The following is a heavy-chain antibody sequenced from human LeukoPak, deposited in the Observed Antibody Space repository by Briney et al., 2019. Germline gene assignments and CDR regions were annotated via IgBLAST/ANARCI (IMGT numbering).Heavy chain of an antibody. CDR3: ARGAYTYDFDY. Sequence: SETLSLTCTLSGGSVSSGNYYWSWIRQPPGKGLQWNGYIYYSEDTNYNPSLKSRVTISADTSKNQLSLKLSSVTAADTAVYYCARGAYTYDFDYWGQGTLVTVSS. D-gene: IGHD2-2*02. CDR2: IYYSEDT. CDR1: GGSVSSGNYY. V-gene: IGHV4-61*01. J-gene: IGHJ4*02.